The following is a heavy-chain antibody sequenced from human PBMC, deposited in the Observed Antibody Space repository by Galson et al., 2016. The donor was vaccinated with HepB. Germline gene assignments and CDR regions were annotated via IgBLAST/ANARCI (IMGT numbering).Heavy chain of an antibody. V-gene: IGHV3-30-3*01. Sequence: SLRLSCAASGFSFNTYAIHWVRQAPGEGLEWVAVISYVGTNKYYADSVKGRFTVSRDNSKYTLYLQMNSLRPEDTAVYYCARDSAWGYSDYWGQGTLVTVSS. D-gene: IGHD3-16*01. CDR3: ARDSAWGYSDY. CDR2: ISYVGTNK. J-gene: IGHJ4*02. CDR1: GFSFNTYA.